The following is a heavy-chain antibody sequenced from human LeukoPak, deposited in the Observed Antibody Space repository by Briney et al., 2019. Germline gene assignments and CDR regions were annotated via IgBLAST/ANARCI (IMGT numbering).Heavy chain of an antibody. Sequence: GGSLRLSCVASGFTLSSYCTHRVRHTPEKGLAWVSCIKNDGSSTDYADSVKGRFTTSRDNARNTLYLQMNSLKAEDTATYYCARVEGGSYFNLFDQWGQGTLVTVSS. CDR2: IKNDGSST. CDR3: ARVEGGSYFNLFDQ. V-gene: IGHV3-74*01. CDR1: GFTLSSYC. J-gene: IGHJ4*02. D-gene: IGHD1-26*01.